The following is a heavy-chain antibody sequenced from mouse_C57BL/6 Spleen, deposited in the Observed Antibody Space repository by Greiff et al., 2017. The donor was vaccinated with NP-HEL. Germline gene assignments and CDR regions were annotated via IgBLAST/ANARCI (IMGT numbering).Heavy chain of an antibody. V-gene: IGHV1-55*01. CDR2: IYPGSGST. CDR3: SRGLYEYDDGFPWFAY. Sequence: VQLQQPGAELVKPGASVKMSCKASGYTFTSYWITWVKQRPGQGLEWIGDIYPGSGSTNYNEKFKSKATLTVDTSSSTAYMQLSSLTSEDSAVYYCSRGLYEYDDGFPWFAYWGQGTLVTVSS. D-gene: IGHD2-4*01. CDR1: GYTFTSYW. J-gene: IGHJ3*01.